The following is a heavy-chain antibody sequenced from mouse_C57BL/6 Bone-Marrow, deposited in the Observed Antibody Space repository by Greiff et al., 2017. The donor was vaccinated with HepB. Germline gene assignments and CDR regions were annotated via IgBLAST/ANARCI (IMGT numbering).Heavy chain of an antibody. V-gene: IGHV2-6-1*01. J-gene: IGHJ3*01. D-gene: IGHD4-1*01. CDR3: ARHAWDGAWFAY. Sequence: VKLVESGPGLVAPSQSLSITCTVSGFSLTSYGVHWVRQPPGKGLEWLVVIWSDASTTYNSALKSRLSISKDNSKSQVFLKMNSLQTDDTAMYYCARHAWDGAWFAYWGQGTLVTVSA. CDR2: IWSDAST. CDR1: GFSLTSYG.